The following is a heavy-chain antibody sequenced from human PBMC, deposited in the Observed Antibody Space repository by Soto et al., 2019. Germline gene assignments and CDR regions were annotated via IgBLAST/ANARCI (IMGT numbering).Heavy chain of an antibody. CDR1: GGSFSGYY. Sequence: ETLSLTCAVYGGSFSGYYWSWIRQPPGKGLEWIGEINHSGSTNYNPSLKSRVTISVDTSKNQFSLKLSSVTAADTAVYYCARYYYDSSGYHPFDYWGQGTLVTVSS. V-gene: IGHV4-34*01. D-gene: IGHD3-22*01. J-gene: IGHJ4*02. CDR2: INHSGST. CDR3: ARYYYDSSGYHPFDY.